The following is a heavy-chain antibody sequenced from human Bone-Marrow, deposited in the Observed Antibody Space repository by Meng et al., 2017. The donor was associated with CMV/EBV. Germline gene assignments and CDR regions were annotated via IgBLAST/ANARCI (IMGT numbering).Heavy chain of an antibody. Sequence: LSLTCTVSGGSVSSGSYYWSWIRQAPGKGLEWVSYISSSGSTIYYADSVKGQFTISRDNAKNSLYLQMNSLRAEDTAVYYCARVLVGGYAEYWGQGTLVTVSS. V-gene: IGHV3-11*01. D-gene: IGHD5-12*01. CDR3: ARVLVGGYAEY. CDR1: GGSVSSGSYY. CDR2: ISSSGSTI. J-gene: IGHJ4*02.